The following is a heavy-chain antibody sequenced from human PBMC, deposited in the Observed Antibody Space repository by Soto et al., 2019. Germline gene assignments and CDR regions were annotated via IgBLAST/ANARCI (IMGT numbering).Heavy chain of an antibody. Sequence: QITLKESGPTLVKPTQTLTLTCTFSGFSLSTSGVGVGWIRQPPGKALEWLALIYWDDDKRYSPSLKSKLTITNDNSKNHVVLTTTNRDPVDTATYYCALTTYGDYVLDYWGQGTLVTVSS. CDR1: GFSLSTSGVG. J-gene: IGHJ4*02. D-gene: IGHD4-17*01. CDR3: ALTTYGDYVLDY. V-gene: IGHV2-5*02. CDR2: IYWDDDK.